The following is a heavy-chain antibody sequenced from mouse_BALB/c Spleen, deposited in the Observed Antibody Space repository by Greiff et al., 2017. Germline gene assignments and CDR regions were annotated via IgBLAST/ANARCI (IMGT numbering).Heavy chain of an antibody. Sequence: EVKLVESGGGLVKPGGSLKLSCAASGFTFSDYYMYWVRQTPEKRLEWVATISDGGSYTYYPDSVKGRFTISRDNAKNNLYLQMSSLKSEDTAMYYCARGGNYGYWYFDVWGAGTTVTVSS. CDR3: ARGGNYGYWYFDV. D-gene: IGHD2-1*01. V-gene: IGHV5-4*02. CDR2: ISDGGSYT. CDR1: GFTFSDYY. J-gene: IGHJ1*01.